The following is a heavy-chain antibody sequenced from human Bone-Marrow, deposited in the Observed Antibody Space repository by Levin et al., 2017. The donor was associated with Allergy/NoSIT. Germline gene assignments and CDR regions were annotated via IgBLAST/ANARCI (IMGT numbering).Heavy chain of an antibody. CDR3: AKTATVGVTTAYWYSHL. CDR2: INGGSSST. Sequence: GESLKISCAGSGFSFGKYAMTWVRQPPGKGLEWVSVINGGSSSTYYAASVEGRFTISRDNSNNTLFLHMDNLRAEDTAVYFCAKTATVGVTTAYWYSHLWGRGTLVTVSS. J-gene: IGHJ2*01. CDR1: GFSFGKYA. V-gene: IGHV3-23*03. D-gene: IGHD1-26*01.